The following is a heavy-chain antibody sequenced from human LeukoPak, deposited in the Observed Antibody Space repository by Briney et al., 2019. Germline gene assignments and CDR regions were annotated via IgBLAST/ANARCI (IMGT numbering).Heavy chain of an antibody. CDR2: ISSSSSTI. CDR1: GFTFSSYS. D-gene: IGHD1-26*01. V-gene: IGHV3-48*04. J-gene: IGHJ4*02. Sequence: GGSLRLSCAASGFTFSSYSMNWVRQAPGKGLEWVTFISSSSSTIYYADSVKGRFTISRDNAKNSLYLQMNSLRAEDTAVYYCARDRGGSYSAIDYWGQGTLVTVSS. CDR3: ARDRGGSYSAIDY.